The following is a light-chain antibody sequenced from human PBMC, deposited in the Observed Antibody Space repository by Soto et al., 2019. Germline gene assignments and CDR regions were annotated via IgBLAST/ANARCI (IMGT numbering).Light chain of an antibody. Sequence: DIVMTQSPDSLAVSLGERATINCKSSQSVLYSSNNKNYLDWYRQKPGQPPKLIIYWASIRESGVPDRISGSGSGTDFTLTISSLQAEDVAVYYCQQYYSTPPYTFGQGTKLEIK. CDR2: WAS. CDR1: QSVLYSSNNKNY. J-gene: IGKJ2*01. CDR3: QQYYSTPPYT. V-gene: IGKV4-1*01.